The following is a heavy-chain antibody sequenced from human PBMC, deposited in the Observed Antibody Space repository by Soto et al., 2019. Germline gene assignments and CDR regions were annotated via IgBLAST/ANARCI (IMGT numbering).Heavy chain of an antibody. J-gene: IGHJ4*02. V-gene: IGHV3-48*02. D-gene: IGHD4-17*01. CDR3: ARDHSNRMTTVTTNHMGDY. CDR2: ISSSSSTI. Sequence: GGSLRLSCAASGFTFSSYSMNWVRQAPGKGLEWVSYISSSSSTIYYADSVKGRFTISRDNAKNSLYLQMNSLRDEDTAVYYCARDHSNRMTTVTTNHMGDYWGQGTLVTVSS. CDR1: GFTFSSYS.